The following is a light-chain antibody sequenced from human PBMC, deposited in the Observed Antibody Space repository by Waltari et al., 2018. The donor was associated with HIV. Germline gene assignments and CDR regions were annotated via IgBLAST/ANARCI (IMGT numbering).Light chain of an antibody. CDR1: SSDVGGYNY. J-gene: IGLJ2*01. CDR3: SSYTSSSTPF. Sequence: QSALTQPASVSGSPGQSITISCTGTSSDVGGYNYVSWYQQHPGKAPKLMIYEVSKRASGVSKRFSCSKSGNPASLTISGLQAEDEADYYCSSYTSSSTPFFGGGTKLTVL. V-gene: IGLV2-14*01. CDR2: EVS.